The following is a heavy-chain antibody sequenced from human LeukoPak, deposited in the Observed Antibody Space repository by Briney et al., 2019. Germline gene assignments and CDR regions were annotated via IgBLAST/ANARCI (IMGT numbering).Heavy chain of an antibody. CDR2: IYPSGST. Sequence: PSETLSLTCTVSGGSISSYYWSWMRQPAGKALEWIGRIYPSGSTNYNPSLKSRVTMSVDTSQNQFSLKLSSVTAADTAVYYCAREGMIATGREPAEIWGQGTMVTVSS. V-gene: IGHV4-4*07. CDR3: AREGMIATGREPAEI. J-gene: IGHJ3*02. D-gene: IGHD3-22*01. CDR1: GGSISSYY.